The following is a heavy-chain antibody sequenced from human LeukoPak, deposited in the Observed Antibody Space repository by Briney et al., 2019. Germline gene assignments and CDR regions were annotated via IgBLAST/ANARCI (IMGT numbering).Heavy chain of an antibody. CDR3: ARGGCSGGSCYSYYYYYMDV. V-gene: IGHV1-2*02. CDR2: ISPNSGGT. CDR1: GYTFTGYY. J-gene: IGHJ6*03. Sequence: GSVKVSCKASGYTFTGYYMHWVRQAPGQGLGWMGWISPNSGGTNYAQKFQGRVTMTRDTSISTAYMELSRLRSDDTAVYYCARGGCSGGSCYSYYYYYMDVWGKGTTVTVSS. D-gene: IGHD2-15*01.